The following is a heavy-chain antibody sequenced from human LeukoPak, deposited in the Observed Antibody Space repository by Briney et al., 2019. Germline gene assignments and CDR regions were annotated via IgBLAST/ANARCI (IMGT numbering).Heavy chain of an antibody. D-gene: IGHD3-22*01. V-gene: IGHV1-2*02. CDR2: IHPNTGGT. Sequence: ASVKVSCKTSGYTFTGYYMHWVRQAPGQGLEWMGWIHPNTGGTKYAQKFQGRVTMTRDTSSSTAYMELSSLRSADTAVYYCASEYKYDSSGANAFDIWGQGTMVTVSS. J-gene: IGHJ3*02. CDR3: ASEYKYDSSGANAFDI. CDR1: GYTFTGYY.